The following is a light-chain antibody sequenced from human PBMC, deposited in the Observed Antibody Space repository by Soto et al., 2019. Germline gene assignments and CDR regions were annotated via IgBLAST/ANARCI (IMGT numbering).Light chain of an antibody. J-gene: IGKJ2*01. CDR3: QQRNSYPRT. CDR1: QGINIF. CDR2: AAS. Sequence: DIQLTQSPSFLSASVGDRVTITCRASQGINIFLAWFQQKPGKAPNLLISAASTLQSGVPSRFSGSGSETEFTLTITSRQPEDSATYYCQQRNSYPRTFGQGTKVEIK. V-gene: IGKV1-9*01.